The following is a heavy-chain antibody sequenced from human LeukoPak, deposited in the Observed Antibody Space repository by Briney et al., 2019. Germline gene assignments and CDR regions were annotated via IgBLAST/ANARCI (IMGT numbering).Heavy chain of an antibody. CDR1: GFIFTDYW. Sequence: GRSLRLSCAASGFIFTDYWMNWVRQAPGKGLEWVAVISSDGSNKYYADSVKGRFTISRDSYKSTLYLHMNNLRAEDTATYFCAKDAEGIRYFDWLLDFWGQGTLVTVSS. CDR3: AKDAEGIRYFDWLLDF. J-gene: IGHJ4*02. D-gene: IGHD3-9*01. CDR2: ISSDGSNK. V-gene: IGHV3-30*18.